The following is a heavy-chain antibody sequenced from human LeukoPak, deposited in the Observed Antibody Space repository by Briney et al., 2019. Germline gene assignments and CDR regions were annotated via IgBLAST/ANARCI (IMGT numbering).Heavy chain of an antibody. CDR2: ISGSGNRT. D-gene: IGHD2-15*01. CDR1: GFTFSSYA. CDR3: AKNLYCGGGSCYPSALGMDV. Sequence: GGSLGLSCAASGFTFSSYAMSWVRQAPGKGLEWVSSISGSGNRTYYADSVKGRFTISRDNSKNTLFLQMNSLRAEDTAVYYCAKNLYCGGGSCYPSALGMDVWGQGTTVTVSS. V-gene: IGHV3-23*01. J-gene: IGHJ6*02.